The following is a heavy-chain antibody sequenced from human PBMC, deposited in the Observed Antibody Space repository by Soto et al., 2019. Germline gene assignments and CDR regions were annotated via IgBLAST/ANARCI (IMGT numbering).Heavy chain of an antibody. J-gene: IGHJ6*02. V-gene: IGHV3-30-3*01. D-gene: IGHD4-4*01. CDR2: ISYNGINK. CDR1: GFTFSTYA. CDR3: AREDSNYYYGMDV. Sequence: QVQLVESGGGVVQPGRSLRLSCAASGFTFSTYAMHWVRQAPSKGLEWVAVISYNGINKYYPDSVKGRFTISRDNSKNTLYLQMSSLRAEDTAVYYCAREDSNYYYGMDVWGQGTTVTVSS.